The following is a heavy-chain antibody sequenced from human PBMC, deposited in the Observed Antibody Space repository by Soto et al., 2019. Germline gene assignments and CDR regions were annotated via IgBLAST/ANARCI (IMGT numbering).Heavy chain of an antibody. Sequence: QVKLVQSGAEVKKPGASVKVSCKASGYTFTRYAITWLRQAPGQRLEWMGWINAGNGDTKSSQKFQDRLTITKDTSASTAYMELRSLRSEDTALYYWARGIATAGDYWGQGTLVTVSS. CDR2: INAGNGDT. CDR3: ARGIATAGDY. V-gene: IGHV1-3*01. J-gene: IGHJ4*02. D-gene: IGHD6-25*01. CDR1: GYTFTRYA.